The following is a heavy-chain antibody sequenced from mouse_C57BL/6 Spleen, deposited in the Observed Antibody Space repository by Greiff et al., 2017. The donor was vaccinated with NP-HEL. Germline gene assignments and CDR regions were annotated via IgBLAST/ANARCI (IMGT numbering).Heavy chain of an antibody. CDR1: GFSLTSYG. V-gene: IGHV2-6*01. Sequence: VQLKESGPGLVAPSQSLSITCTVSGFSLTSYGVDWVRQSPGKGLEWLGVIWGVGSTNYNSALKSRLSISKDNSKSQVFLKMNSLQTDDTAMYYCASIYYDYDEGYAMDYWGQGTSVTVSS. CDR2: IWGVGST. D-gene: IGHD2-4*01. J-gene: IGHJ4*01. CDR3: ASIYYDYDEGYAMDY.